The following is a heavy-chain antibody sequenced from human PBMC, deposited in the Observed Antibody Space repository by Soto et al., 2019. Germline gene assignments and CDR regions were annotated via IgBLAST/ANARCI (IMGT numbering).Heavy chain of an antibody. D-gene: IGHD3-10*01. CDR3: ARDKAGRRFGELLGGMDV. Sequence: SVKVSCKASGVTFSSNAISWVRQAPGQGLEWMGGIIPIFGTANYAQKFQGRVTITADESTSTAYMELSSLRSEDTAVYYCARDKAGRRFGELLGGMDVWGQGTTVTVSS. CDR1: GVTFSSNA. CDR2: IIPIFGTA. J-gene: IGHJ6*02. V-gene: IGHV1-69*13.